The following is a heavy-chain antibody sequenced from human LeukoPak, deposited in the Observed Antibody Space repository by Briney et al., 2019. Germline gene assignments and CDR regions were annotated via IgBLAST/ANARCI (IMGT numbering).Heavy chain of an antibody. CDR3: ARTRYYYDSSGYGYYYYGMDV. CDR2: IIPIFGTA. D-gene: IGHD3-22*01. J-gene: IGHJ6*02. V-gene: IGHV1-69*13. CDR1: GGTFSSYA. Sequence: GASVKVSCKASGGTFSSYAISWVRQAPGQGLEWMGGIIPIFGTANYAQKFQGRVTITADESTSTAYMELSSLRSEDTAVYYCARTRYYYDSSGYGYYYYGMDVWGQGTTVTVSS.